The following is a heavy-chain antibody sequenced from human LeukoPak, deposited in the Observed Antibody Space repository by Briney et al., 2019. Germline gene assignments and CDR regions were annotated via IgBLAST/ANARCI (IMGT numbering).Heavy chain of an antibody. CDR1: RHTFTGYF. D-gene: IGHD1-26*01. Sequence: ASVKVSCKASRHTFTGYFMHWVRQAPGHGPEWMGWINAHSGDTNYAQEFQGRVTMTRDTSIDTAYMELSRLTSDDTAVYYCVRDLGGATKVPPYFDYWGQGTLVTVSS. J-gene: IGHJ4*02. V-gene: IGHV1-2*02. CDR2: INAHSGDT. CDR3: VRDLGGATKVPPYFDY.